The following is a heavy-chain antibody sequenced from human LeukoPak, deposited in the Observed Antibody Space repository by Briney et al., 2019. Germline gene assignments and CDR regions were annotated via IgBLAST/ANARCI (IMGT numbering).Heavy chain of an antibody. CDR1: GGSISSSSYY. CDR3: ARHSSLSSGWLARFDY. D-gene: IGHD6-19*01. Sequence: SETLSLTCTVSGGSISSSSYYWGWIRQPPGKGLEWIGSIYYSGSTYYNPSLKSRVTISVDTSKNQFSLKLSSVTAADTAVYYCARHSSLSSGWLARFDYWGQGTLVTVSS. V-gene: IGHV4-39*01. J-gene: IGHJ4*02. CDR2: IYYSGST.